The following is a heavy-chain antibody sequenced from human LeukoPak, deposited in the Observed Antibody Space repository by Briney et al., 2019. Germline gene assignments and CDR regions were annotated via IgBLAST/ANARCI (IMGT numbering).Heavy chain of an antibody. V-gene: IGHV3-43*01. Sequence: PGGSLRLSCAASGFTFDDYTMHWVRQAPGKGLEWVSLISWDGGSTYYADSVKGRFTISRDNSKNSLYLQMNSLRTEDTALYCCVKPADVASRFDYWGQGTLVTVSS. D-gene: IGHD5-12*01. CDR3: VKPADVASRFDY. J-gene: IGHJ4*02. CDR2: ISWDGGST. CDR1: GFTFDDYT.